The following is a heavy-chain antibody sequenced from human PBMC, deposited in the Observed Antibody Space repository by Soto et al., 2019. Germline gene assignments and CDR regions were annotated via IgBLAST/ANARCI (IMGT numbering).Heavy chain of an antibody. J-gene: IGHJ5*02. D-gene: IGHD3-3*02. Sequence: SETLSLTCTVSGDSIISSDFYWGWVRQPPGKGLEWIGSIFYLGSSYYNPSLKSRVTMSVDTSKSQFSLRLRSVTAADTALYFCARHSLALRKNNWFDPWGQGIMVTVSS. CDR2: IFYLGSS. CDR1: GDSIISSDFY. CDR3: ARHSLALRKNNWFDP. V-gene: IGHV4-39*01.